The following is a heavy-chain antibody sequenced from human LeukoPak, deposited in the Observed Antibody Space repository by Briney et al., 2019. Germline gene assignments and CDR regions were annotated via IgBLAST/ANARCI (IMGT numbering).Heavy chain of an antibody. D-gene: IGHD3-22*01. Sequence: PSETLSLTCTVSGGSISSSSYYWGWIRQPPGKGLEWIGRIYTSGSTNYNPSLKSRVTISLDTSKNQISLKLSSVTAADTAMYYCARVGRYYYDIKYWGQGTLVTVSS. V-gene: IGHV4-39*07. CDR3: ARVGRYYYDIKY. CDR1: GGSISSSSYY. CDR2: IYTSGST. J-gene: IGHJ4*02.